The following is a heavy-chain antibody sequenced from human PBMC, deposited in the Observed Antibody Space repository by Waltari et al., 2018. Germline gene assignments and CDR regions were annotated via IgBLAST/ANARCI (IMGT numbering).Heavy chain of an antibody. CDR3: ARIQFYDNNDYRYFDY. CDR1: GFNFYDYG. Sequence: EVHLVDSGGGVVRPGGSLRLSCVASGFNFYDYGMSWVRQVPGKGLGWVSGITGDGGDTGDADFVKGRFTISRDNAKNSLFLQMDSLRAEDTALYFCARIQFYDNNDYRYFDYWGQGTLVTVSS. J-gene: IGHJ4*02. D-gene: IGHD3-22*01. V-gene: IGHV3-20*04. CDR2: ITGDGGDT.